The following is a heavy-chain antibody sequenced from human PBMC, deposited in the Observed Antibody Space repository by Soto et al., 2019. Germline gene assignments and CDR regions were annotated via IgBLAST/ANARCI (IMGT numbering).Heavy chain of an antibody. CDR2: SSNSGSFT. Sequence: GVPLGLSWAASGFTCIDHGVSWLRQVPGKGLAWIGYSSNSGSFTRYADSVKGRFSISRDNAKNSLYLQINSLRGDDTAVYYCARITGPHLDYWGQGILVPGSS. V-gene: IGHV3-11*06. CDR3: ARITGPHLDY. J-gene: IGHJ4*02. CDR1: GFTCIDHG. D-gene: IGHD1-20*01.